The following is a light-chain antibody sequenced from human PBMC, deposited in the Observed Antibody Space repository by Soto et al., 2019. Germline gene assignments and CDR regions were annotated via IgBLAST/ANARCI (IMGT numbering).Light chain of an antibody. V-gene: IGKV3-20*01. Sequence: EIVLTQSPSSLSLSPGQRATLSCRASQSVDTTFFAWYQKKPGQAPRLLIQGASKRATGIPDRFSGSGSGTDFTLIISRLEPEDFAVYYCQQYMSSVTFGQGTKVEIK. J-gene: IGKJ1*01. CDR2: GAS. CDR1: QSVDTTF. CDR3: QQYMSSVT.